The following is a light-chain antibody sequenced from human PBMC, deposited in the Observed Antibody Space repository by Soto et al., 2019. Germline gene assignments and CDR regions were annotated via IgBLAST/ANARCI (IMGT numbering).Light chain of an antibody. CDR3: PPYYNYPYT. Sequence: AIRMTQSPSSFSASTGDRVTITCRASQGISSYLAWYQQKPGKAPKLLIYAASTLQSGVPSRFSGSGSGTKFTLTLKFPQSEGFGNYFWPPYYNYPYTFGQGTKLEIK. V-gene: IGKV1-8*01. J-gene: IGKJ2*01. CDR1: QGISSY. CDR2: AAS.